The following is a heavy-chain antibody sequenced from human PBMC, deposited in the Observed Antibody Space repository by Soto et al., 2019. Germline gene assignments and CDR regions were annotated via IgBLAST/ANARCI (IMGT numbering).Heavy chain of an antibody. Sequence: QVQLQESGPGLVKPSETLSLTCTVSSDSITNYYWSWIRQSPGKGLEWIGYIHDSGRSNYNPSLKSRVKISVATPKKQFSLKLNSLTTADTAVYYCARGGGTRGWYWGQGTLVTVSS. J-gene: IGHJ4*02. CDR3: ARGGGTRGWY. D-gene: IGHD2-15*01. CDR1: SDSITNYY. CDR2: IHDSGRS. V-gene: IGHV4-59*01.